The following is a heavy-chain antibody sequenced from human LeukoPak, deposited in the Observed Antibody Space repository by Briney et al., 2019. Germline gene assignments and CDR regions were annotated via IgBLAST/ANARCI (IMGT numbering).Heavy chain of an antibody. CDR1: GGTFSSYG. D-gene: IGHD6-13*01. CDR3: AKGKARAIPATAKAYYYLDV. V-gene: IGHV1-69*13. CDR2: IIPMFGTT. Sequence: SVKVSCKASGGTFSSYGITWVRQAPGQGLEWMGGIIPMFGTTNYAQNFQGRVTITADESTSTAYMEVSSLRSEDTVMYYCAKGKARAIPATAKAYYYLDVWGTGTTVTVSS. J-gene: IGHJ6*03.